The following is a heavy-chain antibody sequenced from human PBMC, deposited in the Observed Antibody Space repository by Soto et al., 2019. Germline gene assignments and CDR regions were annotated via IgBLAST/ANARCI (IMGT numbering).Heavy chain of an antibody. D-gene: IGHD3-3*01. CDR2: IYYSGST. CDR3: ARKAYYDFWSGPTTNFDY. CDR1: GGSISSSSYY. J-gene: IGHJ4*02. Sequence: SETLSLTCTVSGGSISSSSYYWGWIRQPPGKGLEWIGSIYYSGSTYYNPSLKSRVTISVDTSKNRFSLKLSSVTAADTAVYYCARKAYYDFWSGPTTNFDYWGQGTLVTVSS. V-gene: IGHV4-39*01.